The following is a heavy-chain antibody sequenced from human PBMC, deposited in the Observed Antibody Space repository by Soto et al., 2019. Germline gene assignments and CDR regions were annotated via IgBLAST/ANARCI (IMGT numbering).Heavy chain of an antibody. CDR3: ARPTYYYDSSGPPAY. CDR2: IYYSGST. J-gene: IGHJ4*02. CDR1: GGSISSYY. V-gene: IGHV4-59*12. D-gene: IGHD3-22*01. Sequence: SETLSLTCTVSGGSISSYYWSRIRQPPGKGLEWIGYIYYSGSTNYNPSLKSRVTISVDTSKNQFSLRAEDTAVYYCARPTYYYDSSGPPAYWGQGTLVTVSS.